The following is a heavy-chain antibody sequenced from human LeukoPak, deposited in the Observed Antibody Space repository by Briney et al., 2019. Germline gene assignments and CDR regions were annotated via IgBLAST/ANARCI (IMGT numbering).Heavy chain of an antibody. CDR2: IKQDGSEK. CDR1: GFTFSSYW. CDR3: ARGYYGSGSYYYFDY. Sequence: QPGGSLRLSCAASGFTFSSYWMSWVRQAPGKGLEWVANIKQDGSEKYYVDSVKGRFTISRDNAKNSLYLQMNSLRAEDTAVYYCARGYYGSGSYYYFDYWGQGTLVTVSS. D-gene: IGHD3-10*01. V-gene: IGHV3-7*01. J-gene: IGHJ4*02.